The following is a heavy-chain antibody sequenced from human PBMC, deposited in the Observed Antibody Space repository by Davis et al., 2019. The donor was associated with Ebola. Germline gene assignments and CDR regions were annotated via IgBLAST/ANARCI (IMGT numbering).Heavy chain of an antibody. CDR3: AMSEYYSDGSSHYWFDS. CDR2: IYSSGSS. Sequence: SETLSLTCSVSGDSISTSSHYWGWVRQPPGKPLEWIGSIYSSGSSFYNPSLRSRVTISVDTSKNQFSLRFTSVTAADTAVYYCAMSEYYSDGSSHYWFDSWGQGTLVTVSS. V-gene: IGHV4-39*01. J-gene: IGHJ5*01. D-gene: IGHD3-22*01. CDR1: GDSISTSSHY.